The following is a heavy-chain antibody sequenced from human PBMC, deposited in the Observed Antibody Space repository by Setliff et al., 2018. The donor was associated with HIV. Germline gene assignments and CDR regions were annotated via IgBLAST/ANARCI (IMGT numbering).Heavy chain of an antibody. D-gene: IGHD3-10*01. CDR2: IYSGGST. V-gene: IGHV4-4*08. J-gene: IGHJ3*01. CDR1: GGSIGGYY. CDR3: ARVRSYGSAYDTFDV. Sequence: SETLSLTCTVSGGSIGGYYWSWIRQPPGTGLEWLGCIYSGGSTNYNPSLESRVTISLDTSKNQFSLRLTSVTAADTAVYYCARVRSYGSAYDTFDVWGPGTMVTVSS.